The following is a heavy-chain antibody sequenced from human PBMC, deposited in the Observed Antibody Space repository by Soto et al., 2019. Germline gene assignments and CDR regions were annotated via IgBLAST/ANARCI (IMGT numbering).Heavy chain of an antibody. J-gene: IGHJ6*02. CDR3: AKDGDYDILTGYQKKYGMDV. CDR1: VFTFSSYA. CDR2: ISYDGSNK. Sequence: ESGGGVVQPGRSLRRSCAASVFTFSSYAMHWVRQAPGKGLEWVAVISYDGSNKYYADSVKGRFTISRDTSKNTLYLQMNSLRAEDTAVYYCAKDGDYDILTGYQKKYGMDVWGQVTTVTVSS. D-gene: IGHD3-9*01. V-gene: IGHV3-30*18.